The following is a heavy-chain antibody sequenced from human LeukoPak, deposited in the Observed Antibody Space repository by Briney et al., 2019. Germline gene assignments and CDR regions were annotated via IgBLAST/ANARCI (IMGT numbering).Heavy chain of an antibody. CDR2: ISYTGTYI. D-gene: IGHD1-26*01. V-gene: IGHV3-21*04. J-gene: IGHJ4*02. Sequence: GGSLRLSCAASAFSLNAYNMNWVRQAPGKGLEWVSSISYTGTYIYYADSVKGRFTISRDNAQNSLYLQMNSLRAEDTAIYYCVSDRGTYRPIDYWGQGTLVTVSS. CDR1: AFSLNAYN. CDR3: VSDRGTYRPIDY.